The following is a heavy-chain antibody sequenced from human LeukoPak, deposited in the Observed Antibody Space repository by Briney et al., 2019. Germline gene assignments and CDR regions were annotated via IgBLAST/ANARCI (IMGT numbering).Heavy chain of an antibody. J-gene: IGHJ4*02. CDR1: GGSISSGAYY. CDR3: AREYCGGDCYFDL. CDR2: IAYSGST. D-gene: IGHD2-21*02. V-gene: IGHV4-31*03. Sequence: SETLSFTCTVSGGSISSGAYYWSWIRQHPGKGLEWIGYIAYSGSTYYNPSLESRFSISIDAFNNKFSLDVTSVTAADTAVYYCAREYCGGDCYFDLWGRGALVTVSS.